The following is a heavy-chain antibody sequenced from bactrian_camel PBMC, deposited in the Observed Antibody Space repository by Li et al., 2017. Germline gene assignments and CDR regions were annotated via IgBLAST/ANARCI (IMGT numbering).Heavy chain of an antibody. Sequence: HVQLVESGGGSVEAGGPLTLSCAAPGYTVSSACMGWFRQAPEKQCEGVAYIGSPGNTEYAEFAEGRFTISRDNAKNILILEMSSLRPEDTAMYYCAADLTLTDCSGSWLTVLGEGRYWSQGTQVT. D-gene: IGHD2*01. J-gene: IGHJ4*01. CDR3: AADLTLTDCSGSWLTVLGEGRY. V-gene: IGHV3S53*01. CDR1: GYTVSSAC. CDR2: IGSPGNT.